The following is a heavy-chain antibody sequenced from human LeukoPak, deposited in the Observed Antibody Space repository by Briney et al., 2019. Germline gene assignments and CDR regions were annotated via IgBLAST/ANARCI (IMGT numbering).Heavy chain of an antibody. V-gene: IGHV4-4*02. D-gene: IGHD6-13*01. CDR1: GGSISSSNW. Sequence: SGTLSLTCAVSGGSISSSNWWSWVRQPPGKGLEWIGSIYYSGSTYYNPSLKSRVTISVDTSKNQFSLKLGSVTAADTAVYYCARFIAAADLNWFDPWGQGTLVTVSS. CDR3: ARFIAAADLNWFDP. CDR2: IYYSGST. J-gene: IGHJ5*02.